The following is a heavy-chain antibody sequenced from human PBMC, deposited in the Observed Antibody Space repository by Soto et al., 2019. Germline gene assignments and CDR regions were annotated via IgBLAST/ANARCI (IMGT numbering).Heavy chain of an antibody. V-gene: IGHV1-24*01. D-gene: IGHD5-18*01. CDR2: FDPEDGET. J-gene: IGHJ4*02. CDR3: ATGYSYAKAF. CDR1: GYTLTELS. Sequence: ASVKVSCKVSGYTLTELSMHWVRQAPGKGLEWMGGFDPEDGETIYAQKFQGRVTMTKDTSTDTAYMELSSLRSEDTAVYYCATGYSYAKAFWGQGTLVTV.